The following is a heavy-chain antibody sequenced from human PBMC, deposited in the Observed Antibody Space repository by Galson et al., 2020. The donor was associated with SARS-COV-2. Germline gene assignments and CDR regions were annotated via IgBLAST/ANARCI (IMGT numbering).Heavy chain of an antibody. Sequence: GESLKISCGVSGLTFSNAWMSWVRQAPGKGLEWVGRIRGKADGGATDYAGPVKGRFIISRDDSKDTLYLQMNSLKTEDTAVYYCTTGMSSGWFRDGLDVWGQGTTVTVSS. V-gene: IGHV3-15*01. J-gene: IGHJ6*02. CDR2: IRGKADGGAT. CDR3: TTGMSSGWFRDGLDV. D-gene: IGHD6-19*01. CDR1: GLTFSNAW.